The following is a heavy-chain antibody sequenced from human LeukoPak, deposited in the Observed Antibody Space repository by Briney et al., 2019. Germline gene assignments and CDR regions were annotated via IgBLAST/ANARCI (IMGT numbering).Heavy chain of an antibody. J-gene: IGHJ3*01. D-gene: IGHD6-13*01. CDR1: GFTFSSYG. CDR2: IWSDGSNK. V-gene: IGHV3-33*01. Sequence: GGSLRLSCAASGFTFSSYGMHWVRQAPGKGLEWVAIIWSDGSNKYYADSVKGRFTISRDNSKNTLYLQMNSLRAEDMAVYYCARADSSSWPGEAFDAWGQGTMVTVSS. CDR3: ARADSSSWPGEAFDA.